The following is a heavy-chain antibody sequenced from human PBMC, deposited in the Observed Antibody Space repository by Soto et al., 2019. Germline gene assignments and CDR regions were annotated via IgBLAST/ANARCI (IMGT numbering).Heavy chain of an antibody. J-gene: IGHJ3*02. CDR1: GFTFSSYG. Sequence: GGSLRLSCAASGFTFSSYGMHWVRQAPGKGLEWVAVISYDGSNKYYADSVKGRFTISRDNSKNTLYLQMNSLRAEDTAVYYCANYRTFWRGSGSYDAFDIWGQGTMVTVSS. D-gene: IGHD3-10*01. CDR2: ISYDGSNK. V-gene: IGHV3-30*18. CDR3: ANYRTFWRGSGSYDAFDI.